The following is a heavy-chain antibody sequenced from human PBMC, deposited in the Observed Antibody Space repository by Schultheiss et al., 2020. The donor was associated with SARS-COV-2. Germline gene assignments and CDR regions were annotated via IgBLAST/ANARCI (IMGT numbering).Heavy chain of an antibody. V-gene: IGHV4-4*02. CDR3: ARDGWRLPGK. J-gene: IGHJ4*02. CDR2: IRSSGNT. D-gene: IGHD3-10*01. Sequence: SETLSLTCAVSGGSISSSNWWSWVRQPPGKGLEWIGHIRSSGNTIYNPSLNSRFTLSVDTSKREFSLRLDSATTADAAVYYCARDGWRLPGKWGQGTLVTVSS. CDR1: GGSISSSNW.